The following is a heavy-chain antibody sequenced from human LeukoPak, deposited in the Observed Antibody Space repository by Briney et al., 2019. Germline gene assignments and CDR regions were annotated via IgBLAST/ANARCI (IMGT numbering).Heavy chain of an antibody. V-gene: IGHV6-1*01. D-gene: IGHD2-15*01. Sequence: SQTLSLTCAISGDSVSSNSAAWNWIRQSPSRGLEWLGRTYYRSKRSKWFNEYAISVRSRMTINPDTSKNQFSLQLNSVTPEDTAVYYCARAPIGGWYFDLWGRGTLVTVSS. J-gene: IGHJ2*01. CDR2: TYYRSKRSKWFN. CDR3: ARAPIGGWYFDL. CDR1: GDSVSSNSAA.